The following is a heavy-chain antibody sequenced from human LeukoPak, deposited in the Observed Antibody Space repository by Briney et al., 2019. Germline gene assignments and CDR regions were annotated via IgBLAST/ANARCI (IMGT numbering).Heavy chain of an antibody. CDR1: GFTFSSYG. V-gene: IGHV3-30*18. CDR3: AKGPRYSSGWGAFDI. CDR2: ISYDGSNK. Sequence: GGSLRLSCAASGFTFSSYGMHWVRQAPGKGLEWLAVISYDGSNKYYADSVKGRFTISRDNSKNTLYLQMNSLRAEDTAVYYCAKGPRYSSGWGAFDIWGQGTMVTVSS. D-gene: IGHD6-19*01. J-gene: IGHJ3*02.